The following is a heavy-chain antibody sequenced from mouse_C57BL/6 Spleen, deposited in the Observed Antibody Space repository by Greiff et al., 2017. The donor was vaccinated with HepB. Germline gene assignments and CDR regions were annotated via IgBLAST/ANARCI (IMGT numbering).Heavy chain of an antibody. J-gene: IGHJ4*01. CDR2: IYPRSGNT. D-gene: IGHD1-1*01. CDR1: GYTFTSYG. V-gene: IGHV1-81*01. CDR3: ARHITTVVATDAMDY. Sequence: VQLVESGAELARPGASVKLSCKASGYTFTSYGISWVKQRTGQGLEWIGEIYPRSGNTYYNEKFKGKATLTADKSSSTAYMELRSLTSEDSAVYFCARHITTVVATDAMDYWGQGTSVTVSS.